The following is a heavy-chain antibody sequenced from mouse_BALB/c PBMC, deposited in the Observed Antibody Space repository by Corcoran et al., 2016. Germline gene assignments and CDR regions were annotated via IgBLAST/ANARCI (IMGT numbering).Heavy chain of an antibody. Sequence: EVLLQQSGPELVKPGASVKIPCKASGYTFTDYNMDWVRQSHGKSLEWIGDINPRSGGTIYNQPFKGKATLTVDKSSSTAYMELRSLKSEDTAVYYCASWGINTFDYWGQGTTVTVSS. CDR1: GYTFTDYN. CDR2: INPRSGGT. V-gene: IGHV1-18*01. CDR3: ASWGINTFDY. D-gene: IGHD1-1*01. J-gene: IGHJ2*01.